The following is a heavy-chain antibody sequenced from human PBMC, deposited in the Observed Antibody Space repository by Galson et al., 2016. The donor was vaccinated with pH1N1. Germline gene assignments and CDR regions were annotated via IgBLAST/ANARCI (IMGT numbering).Heavy chain of an antibody. Sequence: SLRLSCAASGFTFSNAWMSWACQAPGKGLEWVGRIKSKTDGGTTDYAAPVKGRFTLPRDDSKNTLYLQMNSLKIEDTAVYYCRGLNDDWGQGTLVTVSS. CDR2: IKSKTDGGTT. V-gene: IGHV3-15*01. CDR1: GFTFSNAW. J-gene: IGHJ4*02. D-gene: IGHD3-16*01. CDR3: RGLNDD.